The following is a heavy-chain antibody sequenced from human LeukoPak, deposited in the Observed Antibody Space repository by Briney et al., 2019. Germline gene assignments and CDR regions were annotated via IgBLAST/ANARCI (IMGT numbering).Heavy chain of an antibody. Sequence: PGGSLRLSCAASGFTFSSYGMHWVRQAPGKGLEWVAVIWHDGSNKYYADSVKGRFTISRDNSKNTLYLQMNSLRAEDTAVYYCASEAYCGGDCYEVFDSWGQGTLVTVSP. J-gene: IGHJ4*02. CDR2: IWHDGSNK. CDR1: GFTFSSYG. V-gene: IGHV3-33*01. D-gene: IGHD2-21*02. CDR3: ASEAYCGGDCYEVFDS.